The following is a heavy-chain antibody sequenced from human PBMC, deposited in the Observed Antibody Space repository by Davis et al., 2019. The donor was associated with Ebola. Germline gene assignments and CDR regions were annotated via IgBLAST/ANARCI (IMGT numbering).Heavy chain of an antibody. D-gene: IGHD1-1*01. CDR3: ARGGDWRIDY. J-gene: IGHJ4*02. CDR2: ISASGGST. Sequence: GGSLRLSCAASGFTFSSYAMSWVRQAPGKGLEWVSAISASGGSTYNADSVKGRFTISRDNSKNTLYLQMNSLRAEETAVYYCARGGDWRIDYWGQGTLVTVSS. V-gene: IGHV3-23*01. CDR1: GFTFSSYA.